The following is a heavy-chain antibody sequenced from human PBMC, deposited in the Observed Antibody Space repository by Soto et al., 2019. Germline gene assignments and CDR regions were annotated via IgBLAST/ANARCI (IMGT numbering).Heavy chain of an antibody. CDR3: VKGSEVARQELDH. CDR1: GFTFSNFG. CDR2: ISSDGGDK. V-gene: IGHV3-30*18. Sequence: QVQLVESGGGVVQPGRSPRRSCAASGFTFSNFGMHWVRQAPGKGLEWVAAISSDGGDKYYSHSVKDRFTISRDNSKNTLFLQMNSLRVEDTAVYYCVKGSEVARQELDHWGQGILVTVSS. D-gene: IGHD2-15*01. J-gene: IGHJ4*02.